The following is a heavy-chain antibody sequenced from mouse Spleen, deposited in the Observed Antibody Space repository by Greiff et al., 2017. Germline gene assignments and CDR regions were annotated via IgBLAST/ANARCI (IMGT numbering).Heavy chain of an antibody. Sequence: EVQLQESGGGLVKPGGSLKLSCAASGFTFSSYAMSWVRQTPEKRLEWVATISSGGSYTYYPDSVKGRFTISRDNAKNTLYLQMSSLRSEDTAMYYCARREVYGNPFAYWGQGTLVTVSA. CDR3: ARREVYGNPFAY. V-gene: IGHV5-9-3*01. D-gene: IGHD2-1*01. CDR2: ISSGGSYT. J-gene: IGHJ3*01. CDR1: GFTFSSYA.